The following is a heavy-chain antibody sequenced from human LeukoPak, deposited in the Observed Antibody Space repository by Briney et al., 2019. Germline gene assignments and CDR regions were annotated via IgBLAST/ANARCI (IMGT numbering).Heavy chain of an antibody. V-gene: IGHV3-30*04. J-gene: IGHJ4*02. D-gene: IGHD6-19*01. Sequence: GGSLRLSCAASGFTFSSYAMHWVRRAPGKGLEWVAVISYDGSNKYYADSVKGRFTISRDNSKNTLYLQMNSLRAEDTAVYYCARDGVAGLDYWGQGTLVTVTS. CDR1: GFTFSSYA. CDR2: ISYDGSNK. CDR3: ARDGVAGLDY.